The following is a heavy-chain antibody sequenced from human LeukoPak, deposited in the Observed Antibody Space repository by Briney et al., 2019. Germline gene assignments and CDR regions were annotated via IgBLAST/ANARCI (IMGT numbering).Heavy chain of an antibody. D-gene: IGHD3-3*01. CDR3: ARVTRFLEWIKIDY. CDR1: GGSISSYY. Sequence: SETLSLTCTVSGGSISSYYWSWIRQPPGKGLEWIGYIYYSGSTNYNPSLKSRVTISVDTSKNQFSLKLSSVTAADTAVHYCARVTRFLEWIKIDYWGQGTLVTVSS. V-gene: IGHV4-59*01. J-gene: IGHJ4*02. CDR2: IYYSGST.